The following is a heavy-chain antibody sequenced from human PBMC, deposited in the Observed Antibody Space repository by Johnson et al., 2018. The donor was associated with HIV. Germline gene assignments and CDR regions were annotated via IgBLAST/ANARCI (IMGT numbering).Heavy chain of an antibody. CDR3: AIGRGEFPRHAFDI. CDR1: GFPFRDSA. V-gene: IGHV3-30-3*01. J-gene: IGHJ3*02. CDR2: IIFDGVYK. D-gene: IGHD3-10*01. Sequence: QVQLVESGGGVVQPGTSLTLSCAASGFPFRDSAMHWVRQAPGRGMEWLAVIIFDGVYKHHADSVKGRFTISKDNSRNTLFLHMNSLRADDTAVYYCAIGRGEFPRHAFDIWGQGTMVTVSS.